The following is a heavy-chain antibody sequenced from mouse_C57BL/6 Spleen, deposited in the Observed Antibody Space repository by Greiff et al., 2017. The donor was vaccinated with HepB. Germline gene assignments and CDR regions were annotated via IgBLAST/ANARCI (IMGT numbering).Heavy chain of an antibody. Sequence: EVQLVESGGGLVKPGGSLKLSCAASGFTFSSYAMSWVRQTPEKRLEWVATISDGGSYTYYPDNVKGLFTISRDNAKNNLYQQMSHLKSEDTAMYYGARGENEEAWFAYWGQGTLVTVSA. CDR1: GFTFSSYA. J-gene: IGHJ3*01. CDR2: ISDGGSYT. CDR3: ARGENEEAWFAY. V-gene: IGHV5-4*01.